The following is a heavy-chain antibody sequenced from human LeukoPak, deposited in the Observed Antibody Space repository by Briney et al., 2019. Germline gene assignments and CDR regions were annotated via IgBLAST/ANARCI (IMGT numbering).Heavy chain of an antibody. J-gene: IGHJ4*02. CDR2: ISRHNGNT. CDR3: ARHYLGSGSEDY. D-gene: IGHD3-10*01. Sequence: ASVKGSCKASGYSLSSFGITWVRQAPGQGLEWMGWISRHNGNTDYAQRFRGRVTLTIDTSTTTADMEVRDLIPDDTAVYYCARHYLGSGSEDYWGQGTLVSVSS. CDR1: GYSLSSFG. V-gene: IGHV1-18*01.